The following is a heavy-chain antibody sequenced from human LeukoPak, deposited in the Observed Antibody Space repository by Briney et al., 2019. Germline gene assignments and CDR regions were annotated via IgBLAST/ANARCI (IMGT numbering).Heavy chain of an antibody. Sequence: SETLSLTCTVSGGSISSYYWSWIRQPPGKGLEWIGYIYYSGSTNYNPSLKSRVTISVDTSKNQFSLKLSSVTAADTAVYYCARDGLDYYDSSGYLYYYGMDVWGQGTTVTVSS. J-gene: IGHJ6*02. CDR1: GGSISSYY. CDR2: IYYSGST. CDR3: ARDGLDYYDSSGYLYYYGMDV. D-gene: IGHD3-22*01. V-gene: IGHV4-59*01.